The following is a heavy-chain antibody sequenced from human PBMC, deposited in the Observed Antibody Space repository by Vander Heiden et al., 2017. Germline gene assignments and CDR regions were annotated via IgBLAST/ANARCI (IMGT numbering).Heavy chain of an antibody. CDR1: GYTFTGYY. CDR2: INPNSGGT. V-gene: IGHV1-2*02. D-gene: IGHD6-19*01. J-gene: IGHJ5*02. CDR3: ARDLAVAGEYWFDP. Sequence: QVQLVQSGAEVKKPGADVKVSCKASGYTFTGYYMHWVRQAPGQGLEWMGWINPNSGGTNYAQKFQGRVTITRDTSSSTAYMELSRLRSDDTAVYYCARDLAVAGEYWFDPWGQGTLVTVSS.